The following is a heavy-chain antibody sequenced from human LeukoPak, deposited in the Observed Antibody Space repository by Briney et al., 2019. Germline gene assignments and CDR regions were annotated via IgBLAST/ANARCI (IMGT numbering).Heavy chain of an antibody. J-gene: IGHJ4*02. CDR2: ISSSSSYI. CDR1: GFTLSSYS. V-gene: IGHV3-21*01. Sequence: GGSLRLSCAASGFTLSSYSMNWVRQAPGKGLEWVSSISSSSSYIYYADSVKGRFTISRDNAKNSLYLQMNGLRAEDTAVYYCAGDRGYDFWSGLFDYWGQGTLVTVSS. CDR3: AGDRGYDFWSGLFDY. D-gene: IGHD3-3*01.